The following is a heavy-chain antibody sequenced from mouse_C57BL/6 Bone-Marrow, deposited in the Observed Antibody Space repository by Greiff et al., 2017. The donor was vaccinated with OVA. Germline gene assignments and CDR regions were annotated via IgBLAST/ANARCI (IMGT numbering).Heavy chain of an antibody. Sequence: QVQLKQSGAELVMPGASVKLSCKASGYTFTSYWMHWVKQRPGQGLEWIGELDPSDSYTNYNQKFKGKSTLTVDKSSSTAYMQLSSLTSEDSAVYYCARTYYSNSWFAYWGQGTLVTVSA. CDR2: LDPSDSYT. CDR3: ARTYYSNSWFAY. V-gene: IGHV1-69*01. D-gene: IGHD2-5*01. CDR1: GYTFTSYW. J-gene: IGHJ3*01.